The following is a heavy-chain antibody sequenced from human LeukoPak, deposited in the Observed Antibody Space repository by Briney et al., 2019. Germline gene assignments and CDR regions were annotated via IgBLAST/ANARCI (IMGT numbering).Heavy chain of an antibody. CDR2: ISSSSSTI. J-gene: IGHJ6*02. Sequence: GGSLRLSCAASGFVFSSYSMNWVRQAPGKGLEWISYISSSSSTIYYADSVKGRFTISRDSAKNSLYLQMNSLRGEDTAVYYCARIYGDYYYGMDVWGQGTTVTVSS. V-gene: IGHV3-48*01. CDR3: ARIYGDYYYGMDV. CDR1: GFVFSSYS. D-gene: IGHD4-17*01.